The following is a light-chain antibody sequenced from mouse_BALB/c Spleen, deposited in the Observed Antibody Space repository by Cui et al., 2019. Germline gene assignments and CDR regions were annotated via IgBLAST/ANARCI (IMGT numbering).Light chain of an antibody. CDR2: NAK. CDR1: WNIHNY. J-gene: IGKJ5*01. V-gene: IGKV12-41*01. CDR3: QHFWSTPLT. Sequence: DIQMTQSPASLSASVGETVTITCRASWNIHNYLVWYQQKQGKSPQLLVYNAKTLADGVPSRFSGSGSGTQYSLKINSLQPEDFGSYYCQHFWSTPLTFGAGTKLELK.